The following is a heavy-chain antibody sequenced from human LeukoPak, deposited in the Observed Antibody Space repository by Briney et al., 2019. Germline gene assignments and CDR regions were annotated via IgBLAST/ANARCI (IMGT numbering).Heavy chain of an antibody. J-gene: IGHJ4*02. CDR2: IYSSGST. D-gene: IGHD1-1*01. Sequence: GGSLRLSCAASGFTVSSNYMSWVRQAPGKGLEWVSVIYSSGSTYYADSVKGRFTISRDNSKNTLYLQMNSLRAEDTAVYCCASRRNDYFDYWGQGTLVTVSS. CDR1: GFTVSSNY. V-gene: IGHV3-53*01. CDR3: ASRRNDYFDY.